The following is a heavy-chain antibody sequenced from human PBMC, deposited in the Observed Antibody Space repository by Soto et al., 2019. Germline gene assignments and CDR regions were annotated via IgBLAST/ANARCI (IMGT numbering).Heavy chain of an antibody. CDR2: ISSTTNYI. V-gene: IGHV3-21*06. J-gene: IGHJ4*02. CDR3: ASGSEDLTSNFHY. Sequence: GGSLRLSCAASGFTFTRYSMNWVRQAPGKGLEWVSSISSTTNYIYYGDSMKGRFTISRDNAKNSLYLEMNSLRAEDTAVYYCASGSEDLTSNFHYWGQETLVTVSS. CDR1: GFTFTRYS.